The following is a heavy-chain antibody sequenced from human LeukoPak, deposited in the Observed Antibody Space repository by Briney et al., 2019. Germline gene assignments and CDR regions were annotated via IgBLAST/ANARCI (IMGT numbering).Heavy chain of an antibody. D-gene: IGHD3-9*01. CDR1: GGTFSSYA. V-gene: IGHV1-69*06. J-gene: IGHJ4*02. Sequence: GASVKVSCKASGGTFSSYAISWVRQAPGQGLEWMGGIIPIFGTANYAQKFQGRVTITADKSTSTAYMELSSLRSEDTAVYYCASGLRYFDWSGRAPYYFDYWGQGTLVTVSS. CDR2: IIPIFGTA. CDR3: ASGLRYFDWSGRAPYYFDY.